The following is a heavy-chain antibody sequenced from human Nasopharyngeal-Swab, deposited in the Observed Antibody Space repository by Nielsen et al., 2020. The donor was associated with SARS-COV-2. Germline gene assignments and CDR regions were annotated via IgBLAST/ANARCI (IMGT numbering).Heavy chain of an antibody. Sequence: GESLKISCTASGFTFGDYAMSWFRQAPGKGLEWVGFIRSEAYGGTTEYAASVKARFTISRDDSKSIAFLQMNSLKTEDTAVYYCTTGGSTFNPYGSGSYLDYWGQGTLVTVSS. CDR1: GFTFGDYA. CDR3: TTGGSTFNPYGSGSYLDY. J-gene: IGHJ4*02. CDR2: IRSEAYGGTT. V-gene: IGHV3-49*03. D-gene: IGHD3-10*01.